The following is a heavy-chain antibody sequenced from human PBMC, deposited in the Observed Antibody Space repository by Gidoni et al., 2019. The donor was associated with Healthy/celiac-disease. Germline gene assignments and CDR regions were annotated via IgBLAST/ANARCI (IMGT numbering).Heavy chain of an antibody. J-gene: IGHJ3*02. D-gene: IGHD2-15*01. Sequence: QVQLVQSGAEVKKPGSSVTVSCKASGGTFSSYAISWVRQAPGQGLEWMGGIIPIFGTANYAQKFQGRVTITADESTSTAYMELSSLRSEDTAVYYCARDKLNVRAFGYCSGGSCYGDAFDIWGQGTMVTVSS. CDR3: ARDKLNVRAFGYCSGGSCYGDAFDI. V-gene: IGHV1-69*01. CDR2: IIPIFGTA. CDR1: GGTFSSYA.